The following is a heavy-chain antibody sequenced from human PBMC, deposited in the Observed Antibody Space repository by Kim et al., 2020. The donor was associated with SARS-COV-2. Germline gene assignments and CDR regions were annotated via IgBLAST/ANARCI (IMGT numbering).Heavy chain of an antibody. CDR3: ATVGTTTYVFDY. D-gene: IGHD1-26*01. V-gene: IGHV3-72*01. J-gene: IGHJ4*02. Sequence: ESAASGRGRFTISRDDSKNSLYLQMNSLKTEDTAVYYCATVGTTTYVFDYWGQGALVTVSS.